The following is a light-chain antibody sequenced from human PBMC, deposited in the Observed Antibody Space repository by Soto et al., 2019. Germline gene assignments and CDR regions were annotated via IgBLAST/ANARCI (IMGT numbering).Light chain of an antibody. Sequence: QSVLTQPASVSGSPGQSITISCTGTSNDIGAYNYVSWYQHHPGKAPKLMIYDVTNRPSGVSNRFSGSKSGNTASLTISGLQAEDEADYYCSSYRSRSLYVFGTGTKAPS. J-gene: IGLJ1*01. CDR3: SSYRSRSLYV. CDR2: DVT. CDR1: SNDIGAYNY. V-gene: IGLV2-14*03.